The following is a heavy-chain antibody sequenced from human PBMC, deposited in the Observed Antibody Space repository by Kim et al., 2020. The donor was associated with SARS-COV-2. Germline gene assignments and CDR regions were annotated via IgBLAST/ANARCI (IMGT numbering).Heavy chain of an antibody. Sequence: ASVKVSCKVSGYALTELSIHWVRQAPGEGLEWMGSFDPEDGDTGYAHNFQGRVTMTEDTSTDTAYMELSSLTSEDTALYFRATRKHSSGWFYFNYWGQGT. D-gene: IGHD6-19*01. CDR3: ATRKHSSGWFYFNY. CDR2: FDPEDGDT. J-gene: IGHJ4*02. V-gene: IGHV1-24*01. CDR1: GYALTELS.